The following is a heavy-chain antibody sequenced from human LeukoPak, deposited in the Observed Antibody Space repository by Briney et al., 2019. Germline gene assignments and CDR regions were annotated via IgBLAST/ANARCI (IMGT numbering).Heavy chain of an antibody. CDR1: GFTFSSYW. CDR2: IKQDGSEK. D-gene: IGHD3-22*01. V-gene: IGHV3-7*03. J-gene: IGHJ4*02. Sequence: PGGSLRLSCAASGFTFSSYWMSWVRQAPGKGLEWVANIKQDGSEKYYVDSVKGRFTISRDNAKNSLYLQMNSLRAEDTAVYYCSRSAYYDGSGNYYDYWGQGTLVTVSS. CDR3: SRSAYYDGSGNYYDY.